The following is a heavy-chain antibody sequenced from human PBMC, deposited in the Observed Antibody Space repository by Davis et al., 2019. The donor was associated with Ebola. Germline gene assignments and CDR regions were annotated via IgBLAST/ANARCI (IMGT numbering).Heavy chain of an antibody. V-gene: IGHV4-4*02. Sequence: SETLSLTCAVSGGSISSSNWWSWVRQPPGKGLEWIGEIYHSGSTNYNPSLKSRVTISVDKSKNQFSLKLSSVTAADTAVYYCARGQTTYYYDSSGYQSYYGMDVWGQGTTVTVSS. J-gene: IGHJ6*02. CDR2: IYHSGST. D-gene: IGHD3-22*01. CDR3: ARGQTTYYYDSSGYQSYYGMDV. CDR1: GGSISSSNW.